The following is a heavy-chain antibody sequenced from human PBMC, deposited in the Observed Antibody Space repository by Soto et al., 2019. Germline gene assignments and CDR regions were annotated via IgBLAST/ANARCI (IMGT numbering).Heavy chain of an antibody. CDR2: IYPGDSDT. CDR1: GYSFTNYW. V-gene: IGHV5-51*01. D-gene: IGHD3-9*01. J-gene: IGHJ6*01. CDR3: ARGLLDILIGYRMDV. Sequence: SLKISCKGSGYSFTNYWIAWVRQMPGKGLEWVGIIYPGDSDTRYSPSFQGQVTISADKSISTAYLQWSSLKASDTAMYYCARGLLDILIGYRMDVWGQGTTVTVSS.